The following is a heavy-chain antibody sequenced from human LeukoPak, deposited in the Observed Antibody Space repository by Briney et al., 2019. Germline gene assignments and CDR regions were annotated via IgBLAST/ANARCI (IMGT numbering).Heavy chain of an antibody. J-gene: IGHJ6*03. CDR1: GGSITSSSYY. CDR3: ARTSEGYCSGGSCWDYYYYMDV. Sequence: SETLSLTCTVSGGSITSSSYYWGWIRQPPGKGLQWIGSFYYSGSTYYNPSLKSRVTIYVDTSKNQSSLKLSSVTAADTAVYYCARTSEGYCSGGSCWDYYYYMDVWGKGTTVTVSS. D-gene: IGHD2-15*01. V-gene: IGHV4-39*07. CDR2: FYYSGST.